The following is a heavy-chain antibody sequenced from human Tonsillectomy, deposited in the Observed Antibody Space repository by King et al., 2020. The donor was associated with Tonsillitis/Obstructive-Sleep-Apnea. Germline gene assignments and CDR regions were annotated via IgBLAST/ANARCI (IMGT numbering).Heavy chain of an antibody. J-gene: IGHJ4*02. Sequence: QLVQSGAEVKKPGSSVKVSCKASGGTFSNYAIGWVRQAPGQGLEWMGGFIPIFCTASYAQNFQGRVTIIADESTSTSYMELSSLRYEDTAVYYFARGDGEYSRSFDDWGQGTLVTVAS. CDR1: GGTFSNYA. CDR2: FIPIFCTA. CDR3: ARGDGEYSRSFDD. V-gene: IGHV1-69*01. D-gene: IGHD6-6*01.